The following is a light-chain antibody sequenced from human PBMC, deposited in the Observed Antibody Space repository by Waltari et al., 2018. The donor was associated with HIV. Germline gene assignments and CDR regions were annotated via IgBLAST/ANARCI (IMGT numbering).Light chain of an antibody. Sequence: ELVLTQSTGPLSLSPGGRATLSCRSRQSVSSSYLAWSQQKPGPAPRLLSSGASSRGTGVPDRFSGSGSGTDFTLTSSRLEPRDFAVYYCQQYGRSPYTFGQGTKLEIK. J-gene: IGKJ2*01. V-gene: IGKV3-20*01. CDR1: QSVSSSY. CDR2: GAS. CDR3: QQYGRSPYT.